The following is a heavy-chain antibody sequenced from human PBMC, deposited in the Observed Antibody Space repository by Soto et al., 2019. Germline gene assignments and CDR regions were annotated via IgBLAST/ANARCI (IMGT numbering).Heavy chain of an antibody. CDR1: GGTFSSYA. V-gene: IGHV1-69*01. CDR3: AGCRFEIAAGGETYYYGMDV. D-gene: IGHD6-13*01. CDR2: IIPIFGTA. J-gene: IGHJ6*02. Sequence: QVQLVQSGAEVKKPGSSVKVSCKASGGTFSSYAISWVRQAPGQGLEWMGGIIPIFGTANYAQKFQGRVTITADESTRTGYMELSSLGSEETAVLYCAGCRFEIAAGGETYYYGMDVWGQGTTVTVSS.